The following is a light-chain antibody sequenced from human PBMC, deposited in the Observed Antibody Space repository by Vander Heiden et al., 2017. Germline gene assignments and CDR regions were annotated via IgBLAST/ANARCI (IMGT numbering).Light chain of an antibody. CDR3: MQGTQWPWT. CDR2: KDS. Sequence: DVVMTQSPLSLPVTLGQPASISCRSSQSLLYSDGNTYLNWFQQRPGQSPRRLIYKDSDRDSGVPDRFSGSGSGTDFTLKISRVEAEDVGVYYCMQGTQWPWTFGQGTRVEIK. V-gene: IGKV2-30*01. CDR1: QSLLYSDGNTY. J-gene: IGKJ1*01.